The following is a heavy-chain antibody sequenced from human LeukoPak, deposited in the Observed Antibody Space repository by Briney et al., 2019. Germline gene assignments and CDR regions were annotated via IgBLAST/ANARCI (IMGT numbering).Heavy chain of an antibody. V-gene: IGHV3-23*01. D-gene: IGHD3-3*01. CDR3: AKDFWSGYYPNY. CDR2: SGSGGST. CDR1: GFTFSSYA. Sequence: GGSLRLSCAASGFTFSSYAMSWVRQAQGKGLEWVSGSGSGGSTYYADSVKGRFTISRDNSKNTLYLQMNSLRAEDTAVYYCAKDFWSGYYPNYWGQGILVTVSS. J-gene: IGHJ4*02.